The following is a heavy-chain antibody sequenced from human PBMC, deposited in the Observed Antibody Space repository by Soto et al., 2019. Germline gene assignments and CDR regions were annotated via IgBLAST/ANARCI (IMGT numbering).Heavy chain of an antibody. V-gene: IGHV1-69*04. Sequence: SVKVSCKASGGIFSPYTINGVRQAPGQGLEWMGRIIPFHGVTNYAQKFQARVTITADKSTSTAYMELSGLRFEDTAMYYCTRDWEITVSTWSFGGFWGRGTLVTVSS. CDR1: GGIFSPYT. J-gene: IGHJ4*02. CDR2: IIPFHGVT. CDR3: TRDWEITVSTWSFGGF. D-gene: IGHD3-10*01.